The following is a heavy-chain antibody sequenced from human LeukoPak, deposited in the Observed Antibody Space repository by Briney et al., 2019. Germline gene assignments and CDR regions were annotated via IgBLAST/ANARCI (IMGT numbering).Heavy chain of an antibody. V-gene: IGHV1-18*01. D-gene: IGHD3-10*01. CDR3: ARDLRGGLD. J-gene: IGHJ4*02. CDR2: ISAYNGNT. Sequence: GASVKVSCKASGYTFTSYDISWARQAPGQGLEWMGWISAYNGNTNYAQKLQGRVTMTTDTSTSTAYMELKSLRSDDAAVYYCARDLRGGLDWGQGTLVTVSS. CDR1: GYTFTSYD.